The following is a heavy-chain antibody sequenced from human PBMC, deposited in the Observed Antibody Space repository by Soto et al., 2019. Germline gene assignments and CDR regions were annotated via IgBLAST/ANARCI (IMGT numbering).Heavy chain of an antibody. CDR1: GYTFTSYA. D-gene: IGHD6-19*01. CDR2: INAGKGNT. J-gene: IGHJ4*02. CDR3: ARGGSEWLVRYYFDY. Sequence: QVQLVQSGAEVKKPGASVKVSCKASGYTFTSYAMHWVRQAPGQRLEWMGWINAGKGNTKYSQKFQGRVTITRDTSASTAYVELSSLRAEDTAVYYCARGGSEWLVRYYFDYWGQGTLVTVSS. V-gene: IGHV1-3*01.